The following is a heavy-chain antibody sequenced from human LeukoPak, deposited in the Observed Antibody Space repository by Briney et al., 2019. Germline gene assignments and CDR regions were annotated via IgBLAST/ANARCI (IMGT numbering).Heavy chain of an antibody. J-gene: IGHJ4*02. D-gene: IGHD3-9*01. Sequence: GGSLRLSCAASGFTFSSYAMHWVRQAPGKGLEWVAVISYDGSNKYYADSGKGRFTIARDNSKNTLYLQMNSVRAEDTAVYYCARDKYYDILTGRNYRGGYFDYWGQGTLVTVPS. V-gene: IGHV3-30*04. CDR3: ARDKYYDILTGRNYRGGYFDY. CDR2: ISYDGSNK. CDR1: GFTFSSYA.